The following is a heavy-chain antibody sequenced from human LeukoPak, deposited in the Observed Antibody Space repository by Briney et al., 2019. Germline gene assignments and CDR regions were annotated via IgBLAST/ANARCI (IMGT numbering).Heavy chain of an antibody. CDR3: AREDYYGSGISGDV. CDR2: INHSGST. J-gene: IGHJ6*04. Sequence: SETLSLTCAVYGGSFSGYYWSWIRQPPGKGLEWIGEINHSGSTNYNPSLKSRVTISVDTSKNQFSLKLSSVTAADTAVYYCAREDYYGSGISGDVWGKGTTVTISS. V-gene: IGHV4-34*01. CDR1: GGSFSGYY. D-gene: IGHD3-10*01.